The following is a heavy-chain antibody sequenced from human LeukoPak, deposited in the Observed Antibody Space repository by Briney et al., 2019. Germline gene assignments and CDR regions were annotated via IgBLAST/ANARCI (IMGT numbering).Heavy chain of an antibody. V-gene: IGHV1-69*05. J-gene: IGHJ4*02. Sequence: ASVKVSCKASGGTFSSYTISWVRQAPGQGLEWMGGIIPIFGTANYAQKFQGRVTITTDESTSTAYMELSSLRSEDTAVYYCARGPPEQQLVYWGQGTLVTVSS. CDR3: ARGPPEQQLVY. CDR1: GGTFSSYT. D-gene: IGHD6-13*01. CDR2: IIPIFGTA.